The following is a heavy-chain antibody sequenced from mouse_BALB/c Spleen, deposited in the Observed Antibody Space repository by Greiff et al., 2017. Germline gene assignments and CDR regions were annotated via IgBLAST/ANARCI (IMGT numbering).Heavy chain of an antibody. CDR3: ARDGPPYSCPLDY. J-gene: IGHJ2*01. V-gene: IGHV5-9-4*01. Sequence: EVKLMESGGGLVKPGGSLKLSCAASGFTFSSYAMSWVRQSPEKRLEWVAEISSGGSYTYYPDTLTGRFTMSRDNANNTLYLEMSSLRSEDTAMYYCARDGPPYSCPLDYWGQGTTLTVSS. CDR2: ISSGGSYT. CDR1: GFTFSSYA. D-gene: IGHD1-1*01.